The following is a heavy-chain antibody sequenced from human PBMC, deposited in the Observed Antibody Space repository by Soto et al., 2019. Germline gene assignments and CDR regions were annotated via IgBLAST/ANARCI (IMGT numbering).Heavy chain of an antibody. CDR1: GFTFSSYW. D-gene: IGHD2-2*01. J-gene: IGHJ4*02. CDR2: INSDGSST. V-gene: IGHV3-74*03. Sequence: EVPLVESGGGLVQPGGSLRLSCAASGFTFSSYWMHWVRQAPGKGLVWVSRINSDGSSTTYADSVKGRFTISRDNAKNTLYLQMNSLRAEDTAVYYCARVETCSSTSCYSVFDYWGQGTRVTVSS. CDR3: ARVETCSSTSCYSVFDY.